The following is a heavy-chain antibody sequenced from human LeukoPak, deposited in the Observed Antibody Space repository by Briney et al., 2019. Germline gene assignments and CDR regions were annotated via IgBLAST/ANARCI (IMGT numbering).Heavy chain of an antibody. CDR3: ARRGYYDSSGYFFDAFDI. J-gene: IGHJ3*02. Sequence: PSETLSLTCAVYGGSFSGYYWSWIRQPPGKGLEWIGYIYYSGSTNYNPSLKSRVTISVDTSKNQFSLKLSSVTAADTAVYYCARRGYYDSSGYFFDAFDIWGQGTMVTVSS. V-gene: IGHV4-59*08. CDR1: GGSFSGYY. D-gene: IGHD3-22*01. CDR2: IYYSGST.